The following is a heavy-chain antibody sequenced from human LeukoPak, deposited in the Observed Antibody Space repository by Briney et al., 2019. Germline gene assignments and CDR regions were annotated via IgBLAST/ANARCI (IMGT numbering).Heavy chain of an antibody. CDR2: IKQDGSVK. V-gene: IGHV3-7*01. CDR1: GFTFSSYW. Sequence: GGSLRLSCAASGFTFSSYWMSWVRQAPGKGLEGVANIKQDGSVKYYVDSVKGRFTISRDNAKNSLFLQMNSLRAEDTAVYYCAREGRYGFVYYYYYMDVWGKGTTVTVSS. D-gene: IGHD5-18*01. J-gene: IGHJ6*03. CDR3: AREGRYGFVYYYYYMDV.